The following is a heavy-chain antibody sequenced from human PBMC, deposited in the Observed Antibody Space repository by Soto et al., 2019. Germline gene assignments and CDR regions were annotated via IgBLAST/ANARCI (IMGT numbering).Heavy chain of an antibody. Sequence: QVQMVQSANEVKEPGASVKVSCKTSGYSFTTHGISWVRQAPGQGLEGVGWVSAYNGDTNYAPRLHDRVTMTKDTSARTAYMELRSLTSDDTAVYYCARDLLTTVTHRDFDYWGQGTLVTVSS. CDR3: ARDLLTTVTHRDFDY. V-gene: IGHV1-18*01. J-gene: IGHJ4*02. CDR2: VSAYNGDT. CDR1: GYSFTTHG. D-gene: IGHD4-17*01.